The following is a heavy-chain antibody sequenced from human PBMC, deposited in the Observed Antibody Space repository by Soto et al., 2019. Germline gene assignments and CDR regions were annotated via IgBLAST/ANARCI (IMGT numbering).Heavy chain of an antibody. D-gene: IGHD3-10*01. CDR1: GFSFRNYA. V-gene: IGHV3-23*01. CDR2: LTGSSSNI. Sequence: GGSLKLSCAASGFSFRNYAMSWVRQAPGKGLEWISTLTGSSSNIYYADSVKGRFAISRDNSRNTLYLQMNSLTAEDTAVYYCANGRATYGLLTHDYWGQGTLVTVSS. CDR3: ANGRATYGLLTHDY. J-gene: IGHJ4*02.